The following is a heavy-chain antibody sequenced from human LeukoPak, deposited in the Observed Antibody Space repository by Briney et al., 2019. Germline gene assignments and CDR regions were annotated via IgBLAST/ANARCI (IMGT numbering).Heavy chain of an antibody. J-gene: IGHJ6*04. CDR2: ISSSGSTI. Sequence: PGGSLRLSCAASGFTFSSYEMNWVRQAPGKGLEWVSYISSSGSTIYYADSVKGRFTISRDNAKNSLYLQMNSLRAEDTAVYYCARDAKPLWFGELLSGMDVWGKGTTVTVSS. V-gene: IGHV3-48*03. CDR3: ARDAKPLWFGELLSGMDV. D-gene: IGHD3-10*01. CDR1: GFTFSSYE.